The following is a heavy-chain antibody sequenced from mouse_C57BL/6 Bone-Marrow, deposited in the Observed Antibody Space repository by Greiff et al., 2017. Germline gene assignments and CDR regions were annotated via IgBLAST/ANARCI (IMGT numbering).Heavy chain of an antibody. D-gene: IGHD1-1*01. J-gene: IGHJ3*01. CDR1: GFTFTDYY. CDR2: IRNKANGYTT. V-gene: IGHV7-3*01. Sequence: EVQGVESGGGLVQPGGSLSLSCAASGFTFTDYYMSWVRQPPGKALEWLGFIRNKANGYTTEYSASGKGQFTISRENSQSILYLQMNALRAEDSATYDCASPNYYGSSPFAYWGQGTLVTVSA. CDR3: ASPNYYGSSPFAY.